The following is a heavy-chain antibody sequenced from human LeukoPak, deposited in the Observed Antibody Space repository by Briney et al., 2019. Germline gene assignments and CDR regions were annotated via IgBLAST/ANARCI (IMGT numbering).Heavy chain of an antibody. J-gene: IGHJ5*02. CDR1: GGSFSGYY. D-gene: IGHD3-10*01. Sequence: SETLSLTCAVYGGSFSGYYWSWIRQPPGKGLERIGEINHSGSTNYNPSLKSRVTISVDTSKNQFSLKLSSVTAADTAVYYCARASKLLWFGEWWFDPWGQGTLVTVSS. V-gene: IGHV4-34*01. CDR3: ARASKLLWFGEWWFDP. CDR2: INHSGST.